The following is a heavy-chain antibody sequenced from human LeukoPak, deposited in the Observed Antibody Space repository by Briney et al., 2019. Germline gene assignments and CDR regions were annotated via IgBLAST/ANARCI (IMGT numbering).Heavy chain of an antibody. J-gene: IGHJ3*02. CDR1: GFTFSSYE. Sequence: GGSLRLSCAASGFTFSSYEMNWVRQAPGKGLEWVSSISSSSSYIYYADSVKGRFTISRDNAKNSLYLQMNSLRAEDTAVYYCARDLSAGGFRDSGGFDIWGQGTMVTVSS. CDR3: ARDLSAGGFRDSGGFDI. CDR2: ISSSSSYI. D-gene: IGHD2-15*01. V-gene: IGHV3-21*01.